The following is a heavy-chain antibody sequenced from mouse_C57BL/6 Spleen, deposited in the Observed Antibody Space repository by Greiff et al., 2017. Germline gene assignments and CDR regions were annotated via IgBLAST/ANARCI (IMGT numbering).Heavy chain of an antibody. D-gene: IGHD1-2*01. CDR1: GYSITSGYY. Sequence: ESGPGLVKPSQSLSLTCSVTGYSITSGYYWNWIRQFPGNKLEWMGYISYDGSNNYNPSLKNRISITRDTSKNQFFLKLNSVTTEDTATYYCARDGYLEYYFDYWCQGTTLTVSS. CDR2: ISYDGSN. V-gene: IGHV3-6*01. J-gene: IGHJ2*01. CDR3: ARDGYLEYYFDY.